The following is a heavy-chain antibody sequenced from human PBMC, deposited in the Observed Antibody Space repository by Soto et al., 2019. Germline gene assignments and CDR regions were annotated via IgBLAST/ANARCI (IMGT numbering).Heavy chain of an antibody. D-gene: IGHD1-26*01. CDR2: IYYSGST. V-gene: IGHV4-59*01. Sequence: PSETLSLTCTVSGGSISSYYWSWIRQPPGKGLEWIGYIYYSGSTNYNPSLKSRVTISITPAKNQFSLKVGPVAGADTAVVYCARGRVGHWFHPWGQGTLVTVSS. CDR3: ARGRVGHWFHP. CDR1: GGSISSYY. J-gene: IGHJ5*02.